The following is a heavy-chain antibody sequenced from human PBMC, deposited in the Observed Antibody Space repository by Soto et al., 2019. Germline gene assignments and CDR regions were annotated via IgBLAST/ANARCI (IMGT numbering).Heavy chain of an antibody. CDR2: IDHDGPT. J-gene: IGHJ4*02. CDR1: EFPLGISW. Sequence: EVQLVESGEALFRPGGPLDFSVPGSEFPLGISWMHWVRQAPGKGLEWVSRIDHDGPTDYADSVRGRFTISRDNAENTLYLQMNSLRPEDTAVYYCVRDSHGDYWGQGTLVTVSS. V-gene: IGHV3-74*01. CDR3: VRDSHGDY.